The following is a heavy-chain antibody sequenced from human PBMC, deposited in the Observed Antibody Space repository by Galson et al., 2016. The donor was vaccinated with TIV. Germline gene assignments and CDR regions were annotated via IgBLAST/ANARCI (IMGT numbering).Heavy chain of an antibody. V-gene: IGHV4-31*03. J-gene: IGHJ4*02. CDR1: GDSISSGYYY. CDR3: ARDWWVTYTDRPFFDY. Sequence: TLSLTCTVSGDSISSGYYYWSWIRQHPGKGLEWIGYIFHSGNTYYNPSLKSRVTISVDTSANHFSLKMSSVTAADSGVYFCARDWWVTYTDRPFFDYWGPGILVIVSS. D-gene: IGHD2-15*01. CDR2: IFHSGNT.